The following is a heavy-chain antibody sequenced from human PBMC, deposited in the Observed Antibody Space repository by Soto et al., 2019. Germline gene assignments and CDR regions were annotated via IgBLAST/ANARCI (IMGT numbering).Heavy chain of an antibody. J-gene: IGHJ4*02. CDR3: ARLSGSYYFDS. Sequence: SETLSLTCAVYGGSFSGSSWNWIRQSPGKGLEWIGEIGHSGSTNYNPSLKSRVTMSVDTSKNQFSLKLSSVTVADTAVYYCARLSGSYYFDSWGQGTLVTV. CDR1: GGSFSGSS. D-gene: IGHD1-26*01. CDR2: IGHSGST. V-gene: IGHV4-34*01.